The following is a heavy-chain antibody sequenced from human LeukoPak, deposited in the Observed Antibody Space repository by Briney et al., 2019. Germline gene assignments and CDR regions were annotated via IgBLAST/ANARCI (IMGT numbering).Heavy chain of an antibody. Sequence: PSETLSLTCTVSGGSMSSYYWSWIRQPAGKGLEWIGRIYASGTTYYNPSLKSRVTMPVDTSKNQFSLKLTSVTAADTAVYYCVRDVDTFFDYWGQGTLVTVSS. J-gene: IGHJ4*02. V-gene: IGHV4-4*07. CDR3: VRDVDTFFDY. CDR1: GGSMSSYY. D-gene: IGHD5-18*01. CDR2: IYASGTT.